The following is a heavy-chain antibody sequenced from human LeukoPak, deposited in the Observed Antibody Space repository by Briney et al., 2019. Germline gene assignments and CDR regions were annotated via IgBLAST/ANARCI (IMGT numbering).Heavy chain of an antibody. CDR2: ISSSGTTT. D-gene: IGHD1-26*01. CDR3: TRDEEGASREFDY. CDR1: GFTFSSYE. V-gene: IGHV3-48*03. J-gene: IGHJ4*02. Sequence: GGSLRLSCVASGFTFSSYEMNWVRQAPGKGLEWVSYISSSGTTTFYTDSVKGRFTISRDNAKNSLYLQMNSLRVEDTAVYYCTRDEEGASREFDYWGQGALVTVSS.